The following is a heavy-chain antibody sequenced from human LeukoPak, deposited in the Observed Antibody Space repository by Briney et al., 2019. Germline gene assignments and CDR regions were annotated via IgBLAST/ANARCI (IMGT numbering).Heavy chain of an antibody. J-gene: IGHJ3*02. CDR1: GFTFRAYW. Sequence: PGGSLRLSCVDSGFTFRAYWMTWVRQAPGKGLEWVANINEGGSLKYYVDSVTGRFTISRDNTKNSLYLQMNSLRVEDTAVYYCARSAVIWRWFAFDIWGQGTMVTVSS. CDR2: INEGGSLK. D-gene: IGHD3-10*01. V-gene: IGHV3-7*01. CDR3: ARSAVIWRWFAFDI.